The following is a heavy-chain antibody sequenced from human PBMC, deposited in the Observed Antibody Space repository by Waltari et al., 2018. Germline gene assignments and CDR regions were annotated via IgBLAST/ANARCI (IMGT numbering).Heavy chain of an antibody. D-gene: IGHD2-15*01. J-gene: IGHJ6*02. CDR1: GGTFSSYA. CDR2: IIPIFGTA. CDR3: ARARGVVVMVAAPGGFDGMDV. V-gene: IGHV1-69*13. Sequence: QVQLVQSGAEVKKPGSSVKVSCKASGGTFSSYAISWVRQAPGQGLEWMGGIIPIFGTANYAQKFQGRVTITADESTSTAYMELSSLRSEDTAVYYCARARGVVVMVAAPGGFDGMDVWGQGTTVTVSS.